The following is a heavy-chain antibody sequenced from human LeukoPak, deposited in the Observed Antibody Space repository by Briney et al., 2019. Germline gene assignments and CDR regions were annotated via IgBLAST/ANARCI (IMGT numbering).Heavy chain of an antibody. CDR1: GGTLTNYA. Sequence: GSSVKVSCKASGGTLTNYAISWVRQAPGQGLEWMGGLIPSFGRGKYAQKFQGRLTITADESTTTVYLDLSSLRSEDTAVYYCARDEGGLVGSCSGGRGGGCEGIDYYGMDVWGRGTTVTVSS. D-gene: IGHD2-15*01. V-gene: IGHV1-69*01. J-gene: IGHJ6*02. CDR2: LIPSFGRG. CDR3: ARDEGGLVGSCSGGRGGGCEGIDYYGMDV.